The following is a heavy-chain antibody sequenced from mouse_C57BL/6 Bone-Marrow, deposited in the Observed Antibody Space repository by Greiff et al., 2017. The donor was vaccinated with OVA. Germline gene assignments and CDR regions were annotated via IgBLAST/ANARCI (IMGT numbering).Heavy chain of an antibody. D-gene: IGHD2-4*01. V-gene: IGHV1-69*01. Sequence: QVQLQQPGAELVMPGASVKLSCKASGYTFTSYWMHWVKQRPGQGLEWIGEIDPSDSYTNYNQKFKGKSTLTVDESSSTAYMQLSSLTSEDSAVYYCAREGWITTCFDYWGQGTTLTGSS. CDR3: AREGWITTCFDY. CDR2: IDPSDSYT. J-gene: IGHJ2*01. CDR1: GYTFTSYW.